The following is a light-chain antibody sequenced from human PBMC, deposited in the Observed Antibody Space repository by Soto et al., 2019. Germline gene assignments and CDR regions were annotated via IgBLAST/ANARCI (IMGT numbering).Light chain of an antibody. Sequence: QSALTQPASVSRSPGHSITISCTGTSSDVGGYNYVSWYQQHPGKAPKLMIYDVSNRPSGVSNRFSGSKSGNTASLTISGLQAEDEADYYCSSYTSSSTLYVFGTGTKVTVL. J-gene: IGLJ1*01. CDR2: DVS. CDR3: SSYTSSSTLYV. CDR1: SSDVGGYNY. V-gene: IGLV2-14*01.